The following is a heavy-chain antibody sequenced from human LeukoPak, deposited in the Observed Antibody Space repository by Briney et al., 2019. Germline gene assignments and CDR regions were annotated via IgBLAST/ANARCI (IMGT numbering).Heavy chain of an antibody. D-gene: IGHD7-27*01. J-gene: IGHJ4*02. CDR1: GFTFSRSA. CDR3: ARGYWGSEDYFDY. Sequence: PGGSLRLSCADSGFTFSRSALHWVRQAPGKGLEWVAVISFDGWSTYYADSVKGRFTISRDDSKNTVYLQMDSLRADDTAVYYCARGYWGSEDYFDYWGQGTLVTVSS. CDR2: ISFDGWST. V-gene: IGHV3-30*01.